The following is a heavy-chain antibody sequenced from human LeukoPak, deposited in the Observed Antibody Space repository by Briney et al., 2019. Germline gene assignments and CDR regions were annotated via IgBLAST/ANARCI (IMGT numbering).Heavy chain of an antibody. J-gene: IGHJ5*02. CDR2: INHSGST. CDR1: GGSFSGYY. CDR3: ARGIVAVAGIRQNWFDP. Sequence: SETLSLTCAVYGGSFSGYYWSWIRQPPGKGLEWIGEINHSGSTNYNPSLKSRVTISVDTSKNQFSLKLSSVTAADTAVYYCARGIVAVAGIRQNWFDPWDQGTLVTVSS. V-gene: IGHV4-34*01. D-gene: IGHD6-19*01.